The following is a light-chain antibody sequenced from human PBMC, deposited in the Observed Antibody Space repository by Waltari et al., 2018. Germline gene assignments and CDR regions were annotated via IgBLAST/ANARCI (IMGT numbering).Light chain of an antibody. J-gene: IGLJ2*01. CDR3: CSYDGRGLI. CDR1: SSDVCGYNY. CDR2: DVN. Sequence: QSALTQPASVSGSPGQSITIPCTGTSSDVCGYNYVSCYQQHPGKVPKILIYDVNNPPSGVSNRCSGAKSGNTASLTISGLQAEDEADYYCCSYDGRGLIFGGGTKLTVL. V-gene: IGLV2-23*02.